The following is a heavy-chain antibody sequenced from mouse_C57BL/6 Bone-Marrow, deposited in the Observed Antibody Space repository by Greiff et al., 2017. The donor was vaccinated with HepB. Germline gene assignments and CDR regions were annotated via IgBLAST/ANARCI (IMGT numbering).Heavy chain of an antibody. CDR3: ARNEGSGYVLAWFAY. V-gene: IGHV2-2*01. Sequence: VQLQESGPGLVQPSQSLSITCTVSGFSLTSYGVHWVRQSPGKGLEWLGVIWSGGSTDYNAAFISRLSISKDNSKSQVFFKMNSLQADDTARYYCARNEGSGYVLAWFAYWGQGTLVTVSA. D-gene: IGHD3-2*02. J-gene: IGHJ3*01. CDR1: GFSLTSYG. CDR2: IWSGGST.